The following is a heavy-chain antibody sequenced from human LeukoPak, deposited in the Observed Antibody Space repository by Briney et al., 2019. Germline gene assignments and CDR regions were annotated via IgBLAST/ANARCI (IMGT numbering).Heavy chain of an antibody. CDR1: GFTFRNYY. D-gene: IGHD3-16*02. J-gene: IGHJ4*02. Sequence: GGSLRLSCAASGFTFRNYYMHWVRQAPGEGLEWVAVISLDGNNEYYADSVKGRFSLSRDNSMNTLYLQLNSLRAEDTAVYYCARDYHNYFDYWGQGTLVTVSS. CDR2: ISLDGNNE. V-gene: IGHV3-30-3*01. CDR3: ARDYHNYFDY.